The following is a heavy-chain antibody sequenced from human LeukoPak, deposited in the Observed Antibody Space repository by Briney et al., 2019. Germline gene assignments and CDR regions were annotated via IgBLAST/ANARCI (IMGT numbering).Heavy chain of an antibody. CDR2: IFYSGTT. CDR1: GGSNRNYY. J-gene: IGHJ4*02. CDR3: ARVLHRTNYSDRRGYLYFDH. Sequence: KTSETLSLPCTVSGGSNRNYYWRWIRQPPGKGLEWIGYIFYSGTTNYNPSLESRVTISVDTSNNQFSLKLTSVAAADTAVYYCARVLHRTNYSDRRGYLYFDHWGQGTLVTVSS. V-gene: IGHV4-59*01. D-gene: IGHD3-22*01.